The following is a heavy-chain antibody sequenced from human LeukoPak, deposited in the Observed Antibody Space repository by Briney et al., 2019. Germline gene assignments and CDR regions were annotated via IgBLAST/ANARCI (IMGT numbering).Heavy chain of an antibody. D-gene: IGHD4-17*01. CDR2: ISSSSSYI. V-gene: IGHV3-21*01. CDR3: AGEGYGDYDGDY. CDR1: GFTFSSYS. J-gene: IGHJ4*02. Sequence: GSLRLSCAASGFTFSSYSMNWVRQAPGKGLEWVSSISSSSSYIYYADSVKGRFTISRDNAKNSLYLQMNSLRAEDTAVYYCAGEGYGDYDGDYWGQGTPVTVSS.